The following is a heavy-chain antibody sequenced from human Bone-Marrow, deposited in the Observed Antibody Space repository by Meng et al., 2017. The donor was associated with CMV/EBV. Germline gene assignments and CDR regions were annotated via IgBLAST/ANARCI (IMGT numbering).Heavy chain of an antibody. D-gene: IGHD3-3*01. Sequence: GESRKISCAASGFTFSAYSMHWVRQAPGKGLEWVSSIDSRSRYIYYADSMKGRFTISRDNAKNSLHLQMNSLRAEDTAVYYCARDLIHDFWSGYGYYYGMDVWARGSTVTFSS. V-gene: IGHV3-21*01. CDR1: GFTFSAYS. CDR3: ARDLIHDFWSGYGYYYGMDV. J-gene: IGHJ6*01. CDR2: IDSRSRYI.